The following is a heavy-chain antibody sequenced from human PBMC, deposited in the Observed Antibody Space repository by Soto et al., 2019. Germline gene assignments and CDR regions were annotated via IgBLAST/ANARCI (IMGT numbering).Heavy chain of an antibody. J-gene: IGHJ6*02. CDR3: ATHVDTAMGEDYYYYGMDV. CDR2: IIPIFGTA. Sequence: SVKVSCKASGGTFSSYAISWVRQAPGQGLEWMGGIIPIFGTANYAQKFQGRVTITADKSTSTAYMELSSLRSEDTAVYYCATHVDTAMGEDYYYYGMDVWGQGTTVTVSS. CDR1: GGTFSSYA. V-gene: IGHV1-69*06. D-gene: IGHD5-18*01.